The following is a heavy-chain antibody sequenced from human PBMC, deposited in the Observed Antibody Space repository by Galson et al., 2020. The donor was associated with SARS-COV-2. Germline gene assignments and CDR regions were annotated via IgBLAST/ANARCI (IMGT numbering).Heavy chain of an antibody. D-gene: IGHD2-15*01. CDR3: ARGGDIVVVVGNPVYGMDV. V-gene: IGHV1-2*04. J-gene: IGHJ6*02. CDR1: GYTFTGYY. CDR2: INPNSGGT. Sequence: ASVKVSCKASGYTFTGYYMHWVRQAPGQGLEWMGWINPNSGGTNYAQKFQGWVTMTRDTSISTAYMELSRLRSDDTAVYYCARGGDIVVVVGNPVYGMDVWGQGTTVTVSS.